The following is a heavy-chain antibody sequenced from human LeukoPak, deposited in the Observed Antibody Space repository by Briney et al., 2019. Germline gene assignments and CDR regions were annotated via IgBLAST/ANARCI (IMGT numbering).Heavy chain of an antibody. J-gene: IGHJ5*02. V-gene: IGHV4-28*01. D-gene: IGHD3-10*01. CDR3: ARSVGKTGNWFDP. CDR1: GYSISSSNW. Sequence: SETLSLTCAVSGYSISSSNWWGWIRQPPGKGLEWIGYIYYSGSTYYNPSLKSRVTMSVDTSKNQFSLKLSSVTAVDTAVYYRARSVGKTGNWFDPWGQGTLVTVSS. CDR2: IYYSGST.